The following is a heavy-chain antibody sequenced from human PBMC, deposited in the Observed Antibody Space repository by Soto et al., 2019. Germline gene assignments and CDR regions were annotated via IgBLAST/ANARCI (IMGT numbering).Heavy chain of an antibody. Sequence: SETLSLTCAVSGGSISSSNWWSWVRQPPGKGLEWIGEIYHSGSTNYNPSLKSRVTISVDKSKNQFSLRLSSVTAADTAVYNCASGGHYYDSSGYFHWFDPWGQGILVTVSS. V-gene: IGHV4-4*02. D-gene: IGHD3-22*01. CDR3: ASGGHYYDSSGYFHWFDP. CDR2: IYHSGST. J-gene: IGHJ5*02. CDR1: GGSISSSNW.